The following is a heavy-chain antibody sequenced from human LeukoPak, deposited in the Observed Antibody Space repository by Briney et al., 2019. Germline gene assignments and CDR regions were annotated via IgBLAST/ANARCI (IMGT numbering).Heavy chain of an antibody. J-gene: IGHJ4*02. D-gene: IGHD6-19*01. Sequence: ASVKVSCESSGYTFTGYFVHWVRQAPGQGLEWMGWINPNSGGTNYAQKFQGRVTMTRDTSISIAYMELSRLRSDDTAVYYCARGVAGTPLTDYWGQGTLVTVSS. CDR2: INPNSGGT. V-gene: IGHV1-2*02. CDR3: ARGVAGTPLTDY. CDR1: GYTFTGYF.